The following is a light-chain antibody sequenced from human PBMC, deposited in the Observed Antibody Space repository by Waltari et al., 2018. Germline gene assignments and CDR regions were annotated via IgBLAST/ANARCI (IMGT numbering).Light chain of an antibody. CDR2: DAS. J-gene: IGKJ4*01. CDR1: QSVSNY. Sequence: TLSCRASQSVSNYLAWYQQKPGQAPRLLIYDASTRATGTPARFSGSGSGTDFTLTISSLEPEDFAFYYCQQRGNGLTFGGGTKVEIK. V-gene: IGKV3-11*01. CDR3: QQRGNGLT.